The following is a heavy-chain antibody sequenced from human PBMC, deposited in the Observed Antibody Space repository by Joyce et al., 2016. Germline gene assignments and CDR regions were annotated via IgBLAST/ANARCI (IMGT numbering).Heavy chain of an antibody. J-gene: IGHJ2*01. CDR2: IFREGST. Sequence: EVQLVESGGGLVQPGGSLKLSCAAYGFPVSTNFISWVRQAPGKWLGWYSVIFREGSTYYADSVKGRFTISRDNSKNTLYLQMNSLRVEDTAVYYCARDRATVTTEGWYFDLWGRGTLVTVSS. D-gene: IGHD4-17*01. CDR3: ARDRATVTTEGWYFDL. V-gene: IGHV3-66*02. CDR1: GFPVSTNF.